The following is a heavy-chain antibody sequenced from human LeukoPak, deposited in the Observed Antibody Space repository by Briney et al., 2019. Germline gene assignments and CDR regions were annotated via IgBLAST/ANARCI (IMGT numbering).Heavy chain of an antibody. Sequence: SETLSLTCTVSGGSISSYYWSWIRQPPGKGLEWIGYIYYSGSTNYNPSLKSRVTISVDTSKNQFSLKLSSVTAADTAVYNCARAIAAAGTRGAFDIWGQGTMVTVSS. CDR2: IYYSGST. J-gene: IGHJ3*02. CDR1: GGSISSYY. V-gene: IGHV4-59*01. D-gene: IGHD6-13*01. CDR3: ARAIAAAGTRGAFDI.